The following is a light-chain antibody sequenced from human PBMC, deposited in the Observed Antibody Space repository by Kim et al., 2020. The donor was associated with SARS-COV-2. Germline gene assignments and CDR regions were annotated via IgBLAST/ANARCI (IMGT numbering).Light chain of an antibody. Sequence: QSALTQPASVSGSPGQSITISCTGTTSDVSGYNFVSWYQQHPGKAPKLMIYDVSNRPSGVSNRFSGSKSGNTASLTVSELQTEDEAHYYCTSYTTFSTLLFGGGTQLTVL. CDR3: TSYTTFSTLL. CDR2: DVS. CDR1: TSDVSGYNF. V-gene: IGLV2-14*03. J-gene: IGLJ2*01.